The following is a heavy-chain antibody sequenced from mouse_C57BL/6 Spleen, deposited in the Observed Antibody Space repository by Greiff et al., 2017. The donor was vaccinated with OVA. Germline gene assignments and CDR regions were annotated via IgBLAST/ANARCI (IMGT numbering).Heavy chain of an antibody. CDR3: ARSEYYARSQYFDY. V-gene: IGHV3-6*01. CDR2: ISYDGSN. Sequence: EVQLQESGPGLVKPSQSLSLTCSVTGYSITSGYYWNWIRQSPGNKLEWMGYISYDGSNNYNPSLKNRIPITRDTSKNQFFLKLNSVTTEDTATYYCARSEYYARSQYFDYWGQGTTLTVSS. D-gene: IGHD1-1*01. CDR1: GYSITSGYY. J-gene: IGHJ2*01.